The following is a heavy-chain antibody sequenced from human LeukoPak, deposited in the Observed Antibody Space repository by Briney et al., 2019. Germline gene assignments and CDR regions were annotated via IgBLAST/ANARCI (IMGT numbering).Heavy chain of an antibody. Sequence: ASVKVSCKASGYTFTSYDINWVRQATGQGREWMGWMNPNSGNTGYAQKFQGRVTMTRNTSISTAYMELSSLRSEDTAVYYCARARQRGWQQVAGYWGQGTLVTVSS. CDR3: ARARQRGWQQVAGY. CDR1: GYTFTSYD. V-gene: IGHV1-8*01. J-gene: IGHJ4*02. CDR2: MNPNSGNT. D-gene: IGHD5-24*01.